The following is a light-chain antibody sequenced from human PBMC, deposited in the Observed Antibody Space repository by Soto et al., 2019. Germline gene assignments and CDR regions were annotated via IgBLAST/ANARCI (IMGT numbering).Light chain of an antibody. V-gene: IGKV3D-20*02. J-gene: IGKJ5*01. CDR2: GAS. Sequence: EIVLTQSPGTLSLSPGERATLSCRASQSVSSSYLAWCQQKPGQAPRLLIYGASSRATGIPARFSGSGSGTDFTLTISSLEPEDFAVYYCQQRSNWAITFGQGTRLEIK. CDR1: QSVSSSY. CDR3: QQRSNWAIT.